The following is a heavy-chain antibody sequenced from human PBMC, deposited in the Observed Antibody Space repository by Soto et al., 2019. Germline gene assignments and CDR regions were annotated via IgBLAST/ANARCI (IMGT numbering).Heavy chain of an antibody. CDR1: GGSISIYY. D-gene: IGHD4-17*01. J-gene: IGHJ1*01. CDR3: ARVNYGDYARRYFQH. Sequence: SETLSLTCTVSGGSISIYYWSWIRQPPGKGLEWIGYIYYSGSTNYNPSLKSRVTISVDTSKNQFSLKLSSVTAADTAVYYCARVNYGDYARRYFQHWGQGTLVTVSS. V-gene: IGHV4-59*01. CDR2: IYYSGST.